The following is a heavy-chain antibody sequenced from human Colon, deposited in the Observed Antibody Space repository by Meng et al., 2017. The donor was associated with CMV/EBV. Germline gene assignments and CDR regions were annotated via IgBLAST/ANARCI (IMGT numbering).Heavy chain of an antibody. CDR1: GFDFSAFG. D-gene: IGHD5-24*01. CDR2: ITRSGTYR. J-gene: IGHJ5*02. Sequence: GESLKISCAASGFDFSAFGMNWLRQAPGRGLEWVASITRSGTYRDYADSVKGRFTISRDHSKNSVTLQMNILRVEDTANYFCARDSHPKADNVAVMVDVRPYNYFDPWGQGTLVTVSS. V-gene: IGHV3-21*01. CDR3: ARDSHPKADNVAVMVDVRPYNYFDP.